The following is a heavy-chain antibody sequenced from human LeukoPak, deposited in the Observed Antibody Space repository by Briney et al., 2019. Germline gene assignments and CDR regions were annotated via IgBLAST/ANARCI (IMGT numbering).Heavy chain of an antibody. CDR1: GGSLSGYY. V-gene: IGHV4-34*01. Sequence: SETLSLTCAVYGGSLSGYYWSWIRQPPGKGLEWIGEINHSGSTNYNPSLKSRVTISVDTSKNQFSLKLSSVTAADTAVYYCATYDSSGYYCHYWGQGTLVTVSS. J-gene: IGHJ4*02. CDR3: ATYDSSGYYCHY. D-gene: IGHD3-22*01. CDR2: INHSGST.